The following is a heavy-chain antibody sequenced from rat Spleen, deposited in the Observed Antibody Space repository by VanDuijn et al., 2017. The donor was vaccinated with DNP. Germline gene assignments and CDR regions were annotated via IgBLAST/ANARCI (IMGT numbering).Heavy chain of an antibody. J-gene: IGHJ2*01. V-gene: IGHV5-31*01. CDR1: GFTFSTYW. CDR2: MTRSGGST. Sequence: EVQLVETGGGLVQPGRSLKLSCVASGFTFSTYWMFWVRQVPGKGLEWVASMTRSGGSTFYPDSVKGRFTISRDNAKSSLYLQMDSLRSEDTATYYCTWGNVDAWGQGVMVIVSS. CDR3: TWGNVDA.